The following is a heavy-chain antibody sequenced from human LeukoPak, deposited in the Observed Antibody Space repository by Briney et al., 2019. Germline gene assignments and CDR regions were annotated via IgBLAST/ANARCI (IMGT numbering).Heavy chain of an antibody. Sequence: PGGSLRLSCAASGNYLMHWVRQVPGKGLVWVSHINSDGSWTSYADSVKGRFTISKDNAKNTVYLQMSSLRAEDTAVYYCVSFYETYWGRGTLVTVSS. V-gene: IGHV3-74*01. CDR1: GNYL. D-gene: IGHD2/OR15-2a*01. J-gene: IGHJ4*02. CDR3: VSFYETY. CDR2: INSDGSWT.